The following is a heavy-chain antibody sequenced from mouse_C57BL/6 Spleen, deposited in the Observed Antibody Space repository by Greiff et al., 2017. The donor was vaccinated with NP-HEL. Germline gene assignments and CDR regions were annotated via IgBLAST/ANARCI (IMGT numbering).Heavy chain of an antibody. Sequence: QVQLQQSGAELARPGASVKMSCKASGYTFTSYTMHWVKQRPGQGLEWIGYINPSSGYTKYNQKFKDKATLTADKSSSTAYMQLSSLTSEDSAVYYCATLYYYGSSFLFAMDYWGQGTSVTVSS. CDR1: GYTFTSYT. V-gene: IGHV1-4*01. CDR3: ATLYYYGSSFLFAMDY. CDR2: INPSSGYT. D-gene: IGHD1-1*01. J-gene: IGHJ4*01.